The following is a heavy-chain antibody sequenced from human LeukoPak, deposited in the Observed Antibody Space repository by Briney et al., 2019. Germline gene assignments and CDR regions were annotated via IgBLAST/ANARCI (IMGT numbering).Heavy chain of an antibody. D-gene: IGHD2-2*01. Sequence: PGRSLRLSCAASGFSFADYGMHWVRQSPGKGLQWVTLISYDGTYKYYTDSVKGRFTISRDNVKNTLYLQMNSLRAEDTAVHYCARKRTSLYGMDVWGQGTTVTVSS. CDR3: ARKRTSLYGMDV. V-gene: IGHV3-30*03. CDR1: GFSFADYG. J-gene: IGHJ6*02. CDR2: ISYDGTYK.